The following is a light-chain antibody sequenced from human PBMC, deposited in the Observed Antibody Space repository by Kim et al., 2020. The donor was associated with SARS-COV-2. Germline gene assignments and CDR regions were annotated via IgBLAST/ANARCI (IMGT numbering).Light chain of an antibody. CDR3: QQYNSFPVT. Sequence: SSGGGRVNTTCRASQAINNDLAWLQQNPGNGPKSLFYAASTLQRGGPSKFSGSGSGTDFTLTISSLQPGDFATYYCQQYNSFPVTFGGGTKVDIK. CDR1: QAINND. J-gene: IGKJ4*01. CDR2: AAS. V-gene: IGKV1-16*02.